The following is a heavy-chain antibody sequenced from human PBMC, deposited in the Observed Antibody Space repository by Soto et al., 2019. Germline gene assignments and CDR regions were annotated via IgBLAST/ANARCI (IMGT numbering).Heavy chain of an antibody. J-gene: IGHJ4*02. V-gene: IGHV4-59*01. D-gene: IGHD6-13*01. Sequence: SETLSLTCTVSGGSISSYYWSWIRQPPGKGLEWLGYIYYSGSANYNPSLKSRVTISVDTSKNQFSLKLSSVTAADTAVYYCARDRRAVAGTGTLDYWGQGTLVTVSS. CDR2: IYYSGSA. CDR1: GGSISSYY. CDR3: ARDRRAVAGTGTLDY.